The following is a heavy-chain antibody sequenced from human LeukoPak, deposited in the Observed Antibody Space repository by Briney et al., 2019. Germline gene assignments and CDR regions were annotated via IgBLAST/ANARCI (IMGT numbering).Heavy chain of an antibody. CDR1: GGSVSSDSYY. CDR3: ARTNYGDYNWFDP. V-gene: IGHV4-61*01. J-gene: IGHJ5*02. D-gene: IGHD4-17*01. Sequence: TSETLPLTCKVSGGSVSSDSYYWSWIRQPPGQGLEWIGYIHKSGSTKYNASLKSRLTISVDTSKNQFSLEVTSVTAVDTAVYYCARTNYGDYNWFDPWGQGTLVTVSS. CDR2: IHKSGST.